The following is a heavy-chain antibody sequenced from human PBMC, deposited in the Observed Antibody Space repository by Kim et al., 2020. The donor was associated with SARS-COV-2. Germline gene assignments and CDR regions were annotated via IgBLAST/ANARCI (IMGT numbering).Heavy chain of an antibody. Sequence: GGSLRLSCAASGFTFSSYGMHWVRQAPGKGLEWVAVISYDGSNKYYADSVKGRFTISRDNSKNTLYLQMNSLRAEDTAVYYCAKDSDDIVVVPAALRSAAGSGGLDYWGQGTLVTVSS. J-gene: IGHJ4*02. CDR3: AKDSDDIVVVPAALRSAAGSGGLDY. CDR1: GFTFSSYG. D-gene: IGHD2-2*01. V-gene: IGHV3-30*18. CDR2: ISYDGSNK.